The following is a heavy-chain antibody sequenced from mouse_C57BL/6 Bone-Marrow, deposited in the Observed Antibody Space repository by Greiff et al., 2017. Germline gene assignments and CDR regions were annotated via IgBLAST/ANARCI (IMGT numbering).Heavy chain of an antibody. V-gene: IGHV1-54*01. CDR3: ARRYGSRGDFDV. Sequence: VQLQQSGAELVRPGTSVKVSCKASGYAFTNYLIEWVKQRPGQGLEWIGVINPGSGGTNYNEKFKGKATLTADKSSSTAYMQLSSLTSEDSAVYFCARRYGSRGDFDVWGTGTTVTVSS. J-gene: IGHJ1*03. CDR1: GYAFTNYL. CDR2: INPGSGGT. D-gene: IGHD1-1*01.